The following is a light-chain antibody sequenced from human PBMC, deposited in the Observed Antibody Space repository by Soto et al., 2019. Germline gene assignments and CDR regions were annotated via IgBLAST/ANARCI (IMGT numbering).Light chain of an antibody. CDR2: VAS. J-gene: IGKJ5*01. V-gene: IGKV1-9*01. Sequence: DIQLTQSPSFLSASVGDRVTITCRASQGISSYLAWYQQKPGKAPKLLIYVASTLQSGVPLRFSGSGSGTSFTLPISSLQPQDFETYYCQQLLSYPITFGKGTRLDI. CDR1: QGISSY. CDR3: QQLLSYPIT.